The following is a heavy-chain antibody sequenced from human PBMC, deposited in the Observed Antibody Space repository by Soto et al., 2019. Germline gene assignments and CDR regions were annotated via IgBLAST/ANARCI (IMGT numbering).Heavy chain of an antibody. CDR1: GDTISTGGYS. J-gene: IGHJ5*02. CDR2: IYYSGST. Sequence: SETLSLTCAVSGDTISTGGYSWAWIRQHPGKGLEWIGYIYYSGSTYYNPSLKSRVTISVDRSKNQFSLKLSSVTAADTAVYYCARVPGPWGQRTLVTVSS. D-gene: IGHD3-10*01. CDR3: ARVPGP. V-gene: IGHV4-30-2*01.